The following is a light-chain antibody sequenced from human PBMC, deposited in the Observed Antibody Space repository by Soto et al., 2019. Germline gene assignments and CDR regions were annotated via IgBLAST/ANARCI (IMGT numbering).Light chain of an antibody. V-gene: IGLV4-69*01. CDR1: SGHSSYA. Sequence: QPVLTQSPSASASLGASVKLTCTLSSGHSSYAIAWHQQQPEKGPRYLMYLHSDGSHIKGDGIPDRFSGSSSGAERYLTISSLQSEDEADYYCQTWDTGIRVFGGGTKLTVL. CDR2: LHSDGSH. J-gene: IGLJ2*01. CDR3: QTWDTGIRV.